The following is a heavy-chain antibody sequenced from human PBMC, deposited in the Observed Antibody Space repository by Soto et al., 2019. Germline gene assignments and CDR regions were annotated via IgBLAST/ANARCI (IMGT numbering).Heavy chain of an antibody. D-gene: IGHD2-2*01. CDR2: IYYSGST. CDR3: ARLNQLLSHYYYYGMDV. V-gene: IGHV4-39*01. CDR1: GGYISSSSYY. J-gene: IGHJ6*02. Sequence: SETLSLPCTVAGGYISSSSYYWGWIRKPPGKGLEWIGSIYYSGSTYYNPSLKSRVTISVDTSKNQFSLKLSSVTAADTAVYYCARLNQLLSHYYYYGMDVWGQGTTVTVSS.